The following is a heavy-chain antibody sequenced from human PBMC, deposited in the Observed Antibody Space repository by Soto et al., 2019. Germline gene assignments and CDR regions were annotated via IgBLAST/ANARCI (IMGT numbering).Heavy chain of an antibody. Sequence: GGSLRLSCAASGFTFSSYAMLWVRQAPGKRLEWVAVISDDGSNKYYADSVKGRCTISRDNSKNTLYLQMNSLRAEDTAVYYCARGLYDDFWSGYLEYWGQETLVTVAS. D-gene: IGHD3-3*01. J-gene: IGHJ4*02. CDR3: ARGLYDDFWSGYLEY. CDR1: GFTFSSYA. CDR2: ISDDGSNK. V-gene: IGHV3-30-3*01.